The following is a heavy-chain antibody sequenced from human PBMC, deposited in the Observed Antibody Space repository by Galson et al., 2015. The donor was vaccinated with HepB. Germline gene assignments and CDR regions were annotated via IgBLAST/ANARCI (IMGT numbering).Heavy chain of an antibody. CDR1: AFTFSNYA. CDR2: ISGRGDVT. D-gene: IGHD4/OR15-4a*01. V-gene: IGHV3-23*01. Sequence: LRLSCAASAFTFSNYAMTWVRQAPGKGLEWVSTISGRGDVTYYAASVKGRFTISRDNSMNTLYLQMSSLRADDTAVYYCARGLVLGRRPGSFDIWGQGTMVTVSS. J-gene: IGHJ3*02. CDR3: ARGLVLGRRPGSFDI.